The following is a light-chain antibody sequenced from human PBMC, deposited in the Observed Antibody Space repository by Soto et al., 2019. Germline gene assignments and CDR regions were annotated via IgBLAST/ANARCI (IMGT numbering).Light chain of an antibody. CDR1: QSISSY. J-gene: IGKJ3*01. CDR3: QQNYITPLA. Sequence: DIEMTQSPSSLSASEGDRVTITCRASQSISSYLNWYQQKRGKAPRLLIYAVSNLQSGVPSRFSGSGSGTDFTLTIISLQPEDFATYYCQQNYITPLAFGPGTKVDIK. CDR2: AVS. V-gene: IGKV1-39*01.